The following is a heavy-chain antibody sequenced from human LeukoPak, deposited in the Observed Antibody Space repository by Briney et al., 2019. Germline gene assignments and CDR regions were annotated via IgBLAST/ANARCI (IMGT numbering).Heavy chain of an antibody. CDR1: GFTFDDYA. CDR3: ARDRRRRWEPIYYFDY. CDR2: IWYDGSNK. J-gene: IGHJ4*02. V-gene: IGHV3-33*07. D-gene: IGHD1-26*01. Sequence: PGGSLRLSCAASGFTFDDYAMYWVRQAPGKGLEWVAVIWYDGSNKYYADSVKGRFTISRDNSKNTLYLQMNSLRAEDTAVYYCARDRRRRWEPIYYFDYWGQGTLVTVSS.